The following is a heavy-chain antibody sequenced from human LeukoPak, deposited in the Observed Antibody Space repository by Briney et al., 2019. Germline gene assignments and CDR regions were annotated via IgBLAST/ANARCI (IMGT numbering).Heavy chain of an antibody. V-gene: IGHV4-34*01. Sequence: KASETLSLTCAVYGGSFSGYYWSWIRQPPGKGLEWIGEINHSGSTNYNPSLRSRVTISVDTSKNQFSLKLSSVTAADTAVYYCAREGPLRFLEWLPSTGWFDPWGQGTLVTVSS. CDR3: AREGPLRFLEWLPSTGWFDP. J-gene: IGHJ5*02. CDR2: INHSGST. D-gene: IGHD3-3*01. CDR1: GGSFSGYY.